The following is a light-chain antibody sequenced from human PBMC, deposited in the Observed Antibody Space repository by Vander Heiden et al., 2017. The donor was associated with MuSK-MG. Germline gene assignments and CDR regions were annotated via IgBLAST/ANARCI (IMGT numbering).Light chain of an antibody. J-gene: IGKJ4*01. CDR3: QQRDSTSLT. CDR2: AAS. Sequence: DIQMTQSPSSLSASVGDRVTITCRASQSISSYLNWYQQKPGKAPKLLIYAASSLQSGVPSRFSGSGSGTDFTLTISRLQPEDFATYYCQQRDSTSLTFGGRTKVEIK. V-gene: IGKV1-39*01. CDR1: QSISSY.